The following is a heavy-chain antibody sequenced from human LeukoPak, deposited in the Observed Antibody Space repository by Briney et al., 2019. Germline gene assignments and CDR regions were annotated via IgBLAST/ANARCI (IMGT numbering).Heavy chain of an antibody. V-gene: IGHV4-4*07. CDR2: IYTSGST. CDR3: ARAEWELAALDY. J-gene: IGHJ4*02. D-gene: IGHD1-26*01. Sequence: SETLSLTCTVSSGSISSYYWSWIRQPAGKGLEWIGRIYTSGSTNYNPSLKSRVTMSVDTSKDQFSLKLSSVTAADTAVYYCARAEWELAALDYWGQGTLVTVSS. CDR1: SGSISSYY.